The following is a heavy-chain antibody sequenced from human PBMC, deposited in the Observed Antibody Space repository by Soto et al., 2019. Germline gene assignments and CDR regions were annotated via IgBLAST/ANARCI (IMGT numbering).Heavy chain of an antibody. V-gene: IGHV3-23*01. CDR1: GFTFRSYA. J-gene: IGHJ4*02. Sequence: EVQLLESGGGLVQPGGSRRLSCAASGFTFRSYAMSWVRQAPGKGLEWVSAISGSGGSTYYADSVKGRFTISRDNSKNKLYLQMNSLRAEDTDVYYCAKDVRFLEWEFDYWGQGTLVTVSS. D-gene: IGHD3-3*01. CDR3: AKDVRFLEWEFDY. CDR2: ISGSGGST.